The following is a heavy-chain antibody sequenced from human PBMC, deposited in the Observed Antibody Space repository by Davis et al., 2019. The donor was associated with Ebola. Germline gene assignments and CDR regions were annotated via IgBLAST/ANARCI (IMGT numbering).Heavy chain of an antibody. CDR3: ARDRVCSGATCYAYFDF. Sequence: AASVTVSCKASGYTFTGYYIHWVRQAPGQGLEWMGWINPNSGDTKYSQKFQGWVTVTRDTPISTAYMELNRLTSDDTAVYYCARDRVCSGATCYAYFDFWGQGTLVTVSS. D-gene: IGHD2-15*01. CDR2: INPNSGDT. V-gene: IGHV1-2*04. CDR1: GYTFTGYY. J-gene: IGHJ4*02.